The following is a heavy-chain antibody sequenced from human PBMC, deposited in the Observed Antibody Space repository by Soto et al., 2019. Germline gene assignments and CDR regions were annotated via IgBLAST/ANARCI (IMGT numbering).Heavy chain of an antibody. J-gene: IGHJ6*02. D-gene: IGHD3-10*01. Sequence: PGESLKISCKGSGDSCTSYCSSWVRQMPGKGLEWMGRIDPSDSYTNYSPSFQGHVTISADKSISTAYLQWSSLKASDTAMYYCASSGPHYYYYGMDVWGQGTTVTVSS. V-gene: IGHV5-10-1*01. CDR1: GDSCTSYC. CDR3: ASSGPHYYYYGMDV. CDR2: IDPSDSYT.